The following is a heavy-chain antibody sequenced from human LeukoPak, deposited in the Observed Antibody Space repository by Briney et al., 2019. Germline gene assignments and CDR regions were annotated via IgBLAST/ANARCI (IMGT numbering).Heavy chain of an antibody. V-gene: IGHV3-48*04. CDR3: ASSILGYCSGGSCH. D-gene: IGHD2-15*01. CDR1: GFTVSSNY. CDR2: ISSSSSTI. J-gene: IGHJ4*02. Sequence: PGGSLRLSCAASGFTVSSNYMSWVRQAPGKGLEWVSYISSSSSTIYYADSVKGRFTISRDNAKNSLYLQMNSLRAEDTAMYYCASSILGYCSGGSCHWGQGTLVTVSS.